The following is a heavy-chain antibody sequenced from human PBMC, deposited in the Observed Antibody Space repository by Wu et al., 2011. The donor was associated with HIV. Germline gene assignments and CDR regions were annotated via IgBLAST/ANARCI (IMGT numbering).Heavy chain of an antibody. CDR3: ARDFGGDEDS. CDR1: GYTFSNYG. CDR2: IIPIFGTT. V-gene: IGHV1-69*06. J-gene: IGHJ4*02. Sequence: QAQLVQSGAEVKKSGASVKVSCKASGYTFSNYGISWVRQAPGQGLEWMGGIIPIFGTTNYAQKFQGRVTITADKSTTTAYMELSSLRSEDTAVYYCARDFGGDEDSWGQGTLVTVSS. D-gene: IGHD2-21*01.